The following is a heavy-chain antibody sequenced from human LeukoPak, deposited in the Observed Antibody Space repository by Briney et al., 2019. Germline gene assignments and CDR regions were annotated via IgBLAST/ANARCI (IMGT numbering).Heavy chain of an antibody. CDR3: ARDFNVAGISFGWFDP. D-gene: IGHD6-19*01. Sequence: ASVKVSCKASGGTFSSYAISWVRQAPGQGLEWMGGIIPIFGTANYAQKFQGRVTITTDESTSTAYMELSSLRSEDTAVYYCARDFNVAGISFGWFDPWAREPWSPSPQ. V-gene: IGHV1-69*05. CDR1: GGTFSSYA. J-gene: IGHJ5*02. CDR2: IIPIFGTA.